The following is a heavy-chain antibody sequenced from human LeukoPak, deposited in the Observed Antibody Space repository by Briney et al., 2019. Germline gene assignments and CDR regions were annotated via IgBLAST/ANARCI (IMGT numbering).Heavy chain of an antibody. D-gene: IGHD3-10*01. CDR2: ISAYNGNT. Sequence: ASVKVSCKASGYTFTSYGISWVRQAPGQGLEWMGWISAYNGNTNYAQKLQGRVTMTTDTSTSTAYMELRSLRSDDTAVYYCARAPFGWFGELSWFGPWGQGTLVTASS. V-gene: IGHV1-18*04. J-gene: IGHJ5*02. CDR1: GYTFTSYG. CDR3: ARAPFGWFGELSWFGP.